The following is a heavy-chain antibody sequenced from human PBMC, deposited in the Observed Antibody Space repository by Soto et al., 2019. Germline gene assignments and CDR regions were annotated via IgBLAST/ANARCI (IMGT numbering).Heavy chain of an antibody. V-gene: IGHV3-53*01. J-gene: IGHJ4*02. D-gene: IGHD6-19*01. CDR2: VYPGGST. CDR1: GFTVSSNY. Sequence: PGGSLRLSCAASGFTVSSNYMSWVRQAPGKGLEWVSVVYPGGSTYYADSVKGRFTISRDNSKNTLYLQMNSLRAEDTAVYYCAKEGEYSSGWDNFDYWGQGTLVTVSS. CDR3: AKEGEYSSGWDNFDY.